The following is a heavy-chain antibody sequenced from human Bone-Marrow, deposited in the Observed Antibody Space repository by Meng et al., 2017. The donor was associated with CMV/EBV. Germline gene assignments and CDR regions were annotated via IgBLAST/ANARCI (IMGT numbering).Heavy chain of an antibody. J-gene: IGHJ6*02. Sequence: GGSLRLSCAASGFMFSGSVIHWVRQASGKGLEWVGRIRSKANSYATTYGVSVTGRFIISRDDSQNTAYLQMNSLKTEDTAVYYCARQTNIRSQLVGGYYYYAVDVCGQGTTVTASS. CDR2: IRSKANSYAT. V-gene: IGHV3-73*01. CDR3: ARQTNIRSQLVGGYYYYAVDV. CDR1: GFMFSGSV. D-gene: IGHD3-10*01.